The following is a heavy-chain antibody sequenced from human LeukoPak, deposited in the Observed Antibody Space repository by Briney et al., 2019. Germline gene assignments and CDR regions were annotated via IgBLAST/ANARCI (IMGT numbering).Heavy chain of an antibody. V-gene: IGHV4-39*01. CDR2: IYYSGST. D-gene: IGHD6-13*01. J-gene: IGHJ4*02. Sequence: SETLSLTCTVSGGSISSSSYYWGWIRQPPGKRLEWIGSIYYSGSTYYNPSLKSRVTISVDTSKNQFSLKLSSVTAADTAVYYCARHSSSPPPYFGYWGQGTLVTVSS. CDR3: ARHSSSPPPYFGY. CDR1: GGSISSSSYY.